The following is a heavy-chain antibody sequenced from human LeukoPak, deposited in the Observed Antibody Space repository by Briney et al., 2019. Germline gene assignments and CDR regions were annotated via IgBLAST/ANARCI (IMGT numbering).Heavy chain of an antibody. V-gene: IGHV4-59*12. CDR2: VYYTGST. CDR1: GGSISTYY. J-gene: IGHJ5*02. CDR3: ARAIVVVVAATVESWFDP. Sequence: PSETLSLTCTVSGGSISTYYWSWIRQPPGKGLEWIGYVYYTGSTSYNPSLQSRVTISVDTSKNQFSLKLSSVTAADTAVYYCARAIVVVVAATVESWFDPWGQGTLVTVSS. D-gene: IGHD2-15*01.